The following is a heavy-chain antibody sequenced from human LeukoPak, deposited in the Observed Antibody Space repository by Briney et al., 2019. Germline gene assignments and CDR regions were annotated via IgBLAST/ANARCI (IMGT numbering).Heavy chain of an antibody. CDR2: ISSSSSTI. J-gene: IGHJ4*02. V-gene: IGHV3-48*04. D-gene: IGHD1-26*01. CDR1: GFTFSSYS. CDR3: ARVPLGKGATGLFDY. Sequence: GGSLRLSCAASGFTFSSYSMNWVRQAPGKGLEWVSYISSSSSTIYYADSVKGRFTISRDNAKNSLYLQMNSLRAEDTAVYYCARVPLGKGATGLFDYWGQGTLVTVSS.